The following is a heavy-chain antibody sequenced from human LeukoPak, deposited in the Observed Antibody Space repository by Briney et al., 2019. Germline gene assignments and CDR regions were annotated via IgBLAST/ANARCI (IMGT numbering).Heavy chain of an antibody. D-gene: IGHD4-17*01. J-gene: IGHJ4*02. CDR1: GFTFSSYG. CDR3: ARDKDDYGDYLLGY. CDR2: IWYDGSNK. V-gene: IGHV3-33*01. Sequence: GGSLRLSCEASGFTFSSYGMHWVRQAPGKGLEWVAVIWYDGSNKYYADSVKGRFTISRDNSKNTLYLQMNSLRAEDTAVYYCARDKDDYGDYLLGYWGQGTLVTVSS.